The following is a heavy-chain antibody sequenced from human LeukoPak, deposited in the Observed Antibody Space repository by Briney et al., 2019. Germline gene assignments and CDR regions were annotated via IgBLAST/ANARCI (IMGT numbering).Heavy chain of an antibody. J-gene: IGHJ4*02. V-gene: IGHV3-7*01. Sequence: PAGSLRLSCAASGFTFSSYWMSWVRQAPGKGLEWVANIKEDGSEKYYVYSVKGRFTISRDNAKNSLYLQMNILRAEDTAVYYCARAVAVTKCFDSWGQGTLVTVSS. CDR2: IKEDGSEK. CDR3: ARAVAVTKCFDS. CDR1: GFTFSSYW. D-gene: IGHD4-17*01.